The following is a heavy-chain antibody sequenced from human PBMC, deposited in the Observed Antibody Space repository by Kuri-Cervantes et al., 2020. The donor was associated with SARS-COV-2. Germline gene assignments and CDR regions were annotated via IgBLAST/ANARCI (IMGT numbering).Heavy chain of an antibody. J-gene: IGHJ3*02. V-gene: IGHV3-30*02. CDR2: IRYDGSNK. Sequence: GGSLRLSCAASGFTFSSYGMHWVRQAPGKGLEWVVFIRYDGSNKYYADSVMGRFTISRDNSKNTLYLQMNSLRAEDTAVYYCAKDLEDIVVVPAATVTPLGAFDIWGQGTMVTVSS. CDR3: AKDLEDIVVVPAATVTPLGAFDI. D-gene: IGHD2-2*01. CDR1: GFTFSSYG.